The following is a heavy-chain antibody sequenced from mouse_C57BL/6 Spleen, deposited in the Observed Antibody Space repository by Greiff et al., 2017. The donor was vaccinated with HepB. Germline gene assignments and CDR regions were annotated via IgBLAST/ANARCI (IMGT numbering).Heavy chain of an antibody. CDR1: GYTFTSYW. V-gene: IGHV1-69*01. D-gene: IGHD2-5*01. Sequence: VQLQQSGAELVMPGASVKLSCKASGYTFTSYWMHWVKQRPGQGLEWIGEIDASDSYTNYNQKFKGKSTLTVDKYSSTAYMQLSTLTSEESAVYYCARFYSNYGDYWGQGTTLTVSS. CDR3: ARFYSNYGDY. CDR2: IDASDSYT. J-gene: IGHJ2*01.